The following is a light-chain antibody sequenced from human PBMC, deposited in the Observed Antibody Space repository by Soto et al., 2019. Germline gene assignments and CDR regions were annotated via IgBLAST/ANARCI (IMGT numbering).Light chain of an antibody. J-gene: IGLJ2*01. CDR2: DTN. V-gene: IGLV8-61*01. CDR1: SGSVSTSYY. CDR3: MLYMGGGVSI. Sequence: QAVVTQEPSFSVSHGGAVTLTCGLSSGSVSTSYYPSWYQQTPGQPPRTLIYDTNSLSSGVPDRFSGSIVGNKAALTITGAQADDESDYYCMLYMGGGVSIFGGGTKLTVL.